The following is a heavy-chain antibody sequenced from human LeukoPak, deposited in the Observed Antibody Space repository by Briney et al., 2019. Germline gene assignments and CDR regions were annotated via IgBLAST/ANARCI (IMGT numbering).Heavy chain of an antibody. CDR1: GGSISSYY. J-gene: IGHJ4*02. D-gene: IGHD6-13*01. Sequence: SETLSLTCTVSGGSISSYYWSWIRQPPGKGLEWIGYIYYSGSTNYNPSLKSRVTISVDTSKNQFSLKLSSVTAADTAVYYCARKAAAGNYPFDYWGQGTLVTVSS. CDR2: IYYSGST. V-gene: IGHV4-59*01. CDR3: ARKAAAGNYPFDY.